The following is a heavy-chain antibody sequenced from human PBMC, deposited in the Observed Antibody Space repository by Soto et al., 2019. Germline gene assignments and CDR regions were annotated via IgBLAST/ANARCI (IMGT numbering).Heavy chain of an antibody. CDR1: GFTFSSYA. CDR2: ISGSGGST. Sequence: EVQLLESGGGLVQPGGSLRLSCAASGFTFSSYAMSWVRQAPGKGLEWVSAISGSGGSTYYADSVKGRFTISRDNSKNTLYLHMNSLRAEDTAVHYCAKARADYYDSSGSPVDYWGQGTLVTVSS. CDR3: AKARADYYDSSGSPVDY. J-gene: IGHJ4*02. D-gene: IGHD3-22*01. V-gene: IGHV3-23*01.